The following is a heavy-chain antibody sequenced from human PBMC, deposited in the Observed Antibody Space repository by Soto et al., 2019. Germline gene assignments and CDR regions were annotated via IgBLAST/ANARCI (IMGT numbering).Heavy chain of an antibody. D-gene: IGHD6-13*01. Sequence: GGSLRLSCAASGFPFSSYAMSWVRQAPGKGLEWVSAISGSGGSTYYADSVKGRFTISRDNSKNTLYLQMNSLRAEDTAVYYCAKDRSSSWYRDAFDIWGQGTMVTVSS. CDR3: AKDRSSSWYRDAFDI. V-gene: IGHV3-23*01. CDR1: GFPFSSYA. CDR2: ISGSGGST. J-gene: IGHJ3*02.